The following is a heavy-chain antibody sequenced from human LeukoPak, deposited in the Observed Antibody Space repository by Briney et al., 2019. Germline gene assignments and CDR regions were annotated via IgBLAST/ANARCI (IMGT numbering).Heavy chain of an antibody. CDR1: GGSISSYY. CDR3: ARGNERDGYNTYWYFDL. J-gene: IGHJ2*01. Sequence: SSETLSLTCTVSGGSISSYYWGWIRQPPGKGLEWIGYISYSGSTNYNPSLRSRVTISVDTSKNQFSLKLSSVTAADTAVYYCARGNERDGYNTYWYFDLWGRGTLVTVSS. V-gene: IGHV4-59*01. D-gene: IGHD5-24*01. CDR2: ISYSGST.